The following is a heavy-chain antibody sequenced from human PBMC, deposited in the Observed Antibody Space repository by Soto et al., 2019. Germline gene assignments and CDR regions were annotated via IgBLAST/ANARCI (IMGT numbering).Heavy chain of an antibody. V-gene: IGHV3-23*01. D-gene: IGHD3-16*01. CDR3: AKNGDFDYDAFDV. J-gene: IGHJ3*01. Sequence: GGALRLSCAASGLTFSSYAISWVRQAPGKGLEWVSAISGSGGSTYYADSVKGRFTISRDNSKNTLYLQMDTLRAEDTAVYYCAKNGDFDYDAFDVWGQGTVVTVSS. CDR2: ISGSGGST. CDR1: GLTFSSYA.